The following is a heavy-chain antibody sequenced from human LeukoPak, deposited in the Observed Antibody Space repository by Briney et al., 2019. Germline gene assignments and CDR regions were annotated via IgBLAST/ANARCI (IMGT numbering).Heavy chain of an antibody. CDR1: GFIFSSQW. CDR2: IKRDGSET. V-gene: IGHV3-7*03. Sequence: PGGSLRLSCEASGFIFSSQWMSWVRQAPGKGLEWVANIKRDGSETYYVNSVKGRFTISRDNAKNSLFLQMNSLRVEDTAVYYYASLDTAMVTWRDNWGQGTLVTVSS. D-gene: IGHD5-18*01. CDR3: ASLDTAMVTWRDN. J-gene: IGHJ4*02.